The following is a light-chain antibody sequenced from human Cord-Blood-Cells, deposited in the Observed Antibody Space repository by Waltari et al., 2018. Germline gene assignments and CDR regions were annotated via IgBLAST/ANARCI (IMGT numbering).Light chain of an antibody. CDR2: SNN. Sequence: QSVLTHRPSASGTPGQRVTFSCSGSRSTIGSNTVTCSQQLPGTAPKLLIYSNNQRPSGVPDRFSGSKAGTSASLAISGLQSEDEADYYCAAWDDSLNGYVFGTGTKVTVL. J-gene: IGLJ1*01. V-gene: IGLV1-44*01. CDR3: AAWDDSLNGYV. CDR1: RSTIGSNT.